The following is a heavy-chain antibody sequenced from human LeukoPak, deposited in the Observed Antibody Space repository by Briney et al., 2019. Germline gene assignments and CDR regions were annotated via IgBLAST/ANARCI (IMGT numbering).Heavy chain of an antibody. CDR2: ISGSGGST. J-gene: IGHJ4*02. V-gene: IGHV3-23*01. CDR3: ARDLQSSLIRGAIDY. CDR1: GFTFSSYA. Sequence: GGSLRLSCAASGFTFSSYAMSWVRQAPGKGLEWVSAISGSGGSTYYADSVKGRFTISRDNSKNTLYLQMNSLRAEDTAVYYCARDLQSSLIRGAIDYWGQGTLVTVSS. D-gene: IGHD6-13*01.